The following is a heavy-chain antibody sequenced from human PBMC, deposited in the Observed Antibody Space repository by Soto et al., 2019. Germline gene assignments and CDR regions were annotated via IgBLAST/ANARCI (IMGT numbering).Heavy chain of an antibody. CDR1: GFTCSSYW. Sequence: GSLRFSCAASGFTCSSYWMSWVRQSPGKGLEWVANIKQDGSEKYYVDSVKGRFTISRDNAKNSLYLQMNSLRAEDTAVYYCARDQTRGGYYNYYSYGMDVWGQGTTVTVSS. CDR3: ARDQTRGGYYNYYSYGMDV. D-gene: IGHD3-22*01. J-gene: IGHJ6*02. V-gene: IGHV3-7*03. CDR2: IKQDGSEK.